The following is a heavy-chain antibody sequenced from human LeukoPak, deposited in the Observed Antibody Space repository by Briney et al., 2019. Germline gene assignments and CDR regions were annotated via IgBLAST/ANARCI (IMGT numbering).Heavy chain of an antibody. CDR3: ARDQRSAAAGTNLGY. CDR1: GYTFTSYG. J-gene: IGHJ4*02. Sequence: GASVKVSCKASGYTFTSYGISWVRQAPGQGLEWMGWISAYNGNTNYAQKLQGRVTMTTDTSTGTAYMELRSLRSDDTAVYYCARDQRSAAAGTNLGYWGQGTLVTVSS. CDR2: ISAYNGNT. V-gene: IGHV1-18*01. D-gene: IGHD6-13*01.